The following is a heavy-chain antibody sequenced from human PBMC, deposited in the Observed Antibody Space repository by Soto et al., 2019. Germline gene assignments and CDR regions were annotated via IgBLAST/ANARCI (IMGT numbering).Heavy chain of an antibody. V-gene: IGHV4-59*01. Sequence: TSETLSLTCTVSGDSIRSYYWTWIRQSPGKGLEWIAYMYYSGNTNSNPSLKSRVSISADTSKNQFSLRLTSVTAADTAVYYCASGFSLDVWGQGTTVTVSS. CDR1: GDSIRSYY. CDR3: ASGFSLDV. D-gene: IGHD3-10*01. J-gene: IGHJ6*02. CDR2: MYYSGNT.